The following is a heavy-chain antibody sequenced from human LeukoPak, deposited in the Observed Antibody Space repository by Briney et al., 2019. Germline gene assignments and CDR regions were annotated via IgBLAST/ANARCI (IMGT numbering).Heavy chain of an antibody. J-gene: IGHJ4*02. Sequence: GGSRRLSCAASGFTFSTYPINWFRQAPGKGLEYVSAISSNGGVTYYANSVKGRFTISRDNSKNTVYLQMGSLRAEDMAVYYCARGRGGSGTYYLDYWGQGTLVTVSS. CDR2: ISSNGGVT. CDR1: GFTFSTYP. CDR3: ARGRGGSGTYYLDY. V-gene: IGHV3-64*01. D-gene: IGHD3-10*01.